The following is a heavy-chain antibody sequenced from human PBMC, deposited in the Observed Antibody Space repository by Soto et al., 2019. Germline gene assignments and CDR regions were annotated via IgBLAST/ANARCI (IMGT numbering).Heavy chain of an antibody. V-gene: IGHV3-15*07. CDR2: IKSKTDGGTT. Sequence: SVSNAWMNWDRQAPGKXLEXVGRIKSKTDGGTTDYAAPVKGRFTISRDDSKNTLYLQMNSLKTEDTAVYYCTTDVHDYGDYGAFDIWGQGTMVTVSS. CDR1: SVSNAW. J-gene: IGHJ3*02. CDR3: TTDVHDYGDYGAFDI. D-gene: IGHD4-17*01.